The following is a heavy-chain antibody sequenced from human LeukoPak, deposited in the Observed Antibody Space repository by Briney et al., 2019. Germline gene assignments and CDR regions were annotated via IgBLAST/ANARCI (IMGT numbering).Heavy chain of an antibody. D-gene: IGHD3-22*01. CDR3: ARQYYYDSPFDY. J-gene: IGHJ4*02. V-gene: IGHV4-39*01. CDR1: GGSISSSSYY. CDR2: IYYSGST. Sequence: SETLSLTCTVSGGSISSSSYYWGWIRRPPGKGLEWIGSIYYSGSTYYNPSLKSRVTISVDTSKNQFSLKLSSVTAADTAVYYCARQYYYDSPFDYWGQGTLVTVSS.